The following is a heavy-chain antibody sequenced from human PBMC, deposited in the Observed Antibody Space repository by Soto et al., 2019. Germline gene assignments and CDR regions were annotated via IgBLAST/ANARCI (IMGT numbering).Heavy chain of an antibody. CDR3: AMVDVYVTPSPQDV. Sequence: QVQLVQSRAEVKNPGASVKVSCKASGYTFTRYGIGWARQAPGQGLEWMGWINTYNGNTNYAQNVQDRVTLTTDTATSTAYMELRSLRSNDTAIYYCAMVDVYVTPSPQDVWGQGTTVIVSS. V-gene: IGHV1-18*01. J-gene: IGHJ6*02. CDR2: INTYNGNT. CDR1: GYTFTRYG. D-gene: IGHD3-16*01.